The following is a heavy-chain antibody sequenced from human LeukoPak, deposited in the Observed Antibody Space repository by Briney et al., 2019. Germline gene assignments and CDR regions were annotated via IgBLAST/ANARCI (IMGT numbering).Heavy chain of an antibody. CDR3: ARSDHNSWNAFDI. CDR2: INPNNGNL. J-gene: IGHJ3*02. V-gene: IGHV1-8*03. D-gene: IGHD1-26*01. CDR1: GYTFGSDD. Sequence: ASVKVSCKASGYTFGSDDINWVRQATGQGLEWMGWINPNNGNLGYAPKFQGRVTITRNTPISTAYMELSSLTSEDTAVYYCARSDHNSWNAFDIWGQGTMVTVSS.